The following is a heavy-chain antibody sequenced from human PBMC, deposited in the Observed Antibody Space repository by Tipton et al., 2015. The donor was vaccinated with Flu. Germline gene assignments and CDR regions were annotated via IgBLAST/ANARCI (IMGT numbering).Heavy chain of an antibody. Sequence: TLSLTCTVSGYSISSGYYWGWIRQPPGKGLEWIGSIYHSGSTYYNPSLKSRVTISVDTSKNQFSLKLSSVTAADTAVYYCARARDGAPIDYWGQGTLVTVSS. CDR2: IYHSGST. J-gene: IGHJ4*02. V-gene: IGHV4-38-2*02. CDR1: GYSISSGYY. D-gene: IGHD4-17*01. CDR3: ARARDGAPIDY.